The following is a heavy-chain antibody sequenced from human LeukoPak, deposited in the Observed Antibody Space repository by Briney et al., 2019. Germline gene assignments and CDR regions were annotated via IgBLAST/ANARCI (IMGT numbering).Heavy chain of an antibody. J-gene: IGHJ4*02. Sequence: ASVKVSCKAPGYTFTGYNMHWVRHAPGQGLEWMGWINPNSGGTNYAQKIQGRVTTTRDTSISTAYMELSRLRSDDTAVYYCARDLGYCSSTSCYFDDWGQGTLVTVSS. CDR2: INPNSGGT. D-gene: IGHD2-2*01. CDR1: GYTFTGYN. V-gene: IGHV1-2*02. CDR3: ARDLGYCSSTSCYFDD.